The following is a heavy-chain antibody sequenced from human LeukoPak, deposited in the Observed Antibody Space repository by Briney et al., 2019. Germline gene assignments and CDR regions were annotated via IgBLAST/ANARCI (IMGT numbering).Heavy chain of an antibody. CDR3: ARDFGVVPAAIPIDY. CDR2: IISSGSYI. CDR1: GFTFSSYT. V-gene: IGHV3-21*03. Sequence: PGGSLRLSCAASGFTFSSYTMNWVRQAPGKGLEWVSSIISSGSYIYYADSVKGRFTISRDNAKNSLYLQMNSLRAEDTAVYYCARDFGVVPAAIPIDYWGQGTLVTVSS. D-gene: IGHD2-2*01. J-gene: IGHJ4*02.